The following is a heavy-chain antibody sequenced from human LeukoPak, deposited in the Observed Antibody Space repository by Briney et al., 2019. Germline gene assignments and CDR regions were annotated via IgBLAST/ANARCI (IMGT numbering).Heavy chain of an antibody. Sequence: MASETLSLTCAVYGGSFSGYYWSWIRQPPGKGLEWIGYIYYSGSTNSNPSLKSRVTISVDTSKNQFSLKLSSVTAADTAVYYCAGMNYGYRGYYWGQGTLVTVSS. CDR2: IYYSGST. V-gene: IGHV4-59*01. D-gene: IGHD5-18*01. J-gene: IGHJ4*02. CDR1: GGSFSGYY. CDR3: AGMNYGYRGYY.